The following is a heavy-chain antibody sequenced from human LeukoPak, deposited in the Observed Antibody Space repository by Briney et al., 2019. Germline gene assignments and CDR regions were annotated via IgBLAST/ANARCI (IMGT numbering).Heavy chain of an antibody. Sequence: GGSLRLSCAASGFTVSSNYMSWVRHAPGKGLEWVSVIYSGGSTYYADSVKGRFTISRDNSKNTLYLQMNSLRAEDTAVYYCARDRSSSGRNDAFDIWGQGTMVTVSS. D-gene: IGHD3-22*01. CDR2: IYSGGST. CDR1: GFTVSSNY. CDR3: ARDRSSSGRNDAFDI. V-gene: IGHV3-53*01. J-gene: IGHJ3*02.